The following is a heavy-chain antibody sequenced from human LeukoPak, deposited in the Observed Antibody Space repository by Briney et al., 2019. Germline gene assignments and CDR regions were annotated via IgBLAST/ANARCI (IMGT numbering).Heavy chain of an antibody. Sequence: GASVKVSCKASGGTFSSYAISWVRQAPGQGLEWMGGIIPIFGTANYAQKFQGRVTITADKSTSTAYMELSSLRSDDTAVYYCARALGSGWYHSAHVDYWGQGTLVTVSS. V-gene: IGHV1-69*06. CDR1: GGTFSSYA. CDR2: IIPIFGTA. J-gene: IGHJ4*02. D-gene: IGHD6-19*01. CDR3: ARALGSGWYHSAHVDY.